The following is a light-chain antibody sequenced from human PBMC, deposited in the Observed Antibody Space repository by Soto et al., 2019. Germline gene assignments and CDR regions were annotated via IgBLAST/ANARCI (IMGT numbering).Light chain of an antibody. CDR3: QQTYRTPPNT. J-gene: IGKJ2*01. CDR2: AAS. V-gene: IGKV1-39*01. CDR1: QSISRY. Sequence: DIQMTQSPSSLSASIGDRVTITCRASQSISRYLNWYQQKPGKAPKLLIYAASSLQSGVPSRFSGSGSGTDFPLTISSLQAEDLATYFCQQTYRTPPNTFGQGTKLEIK.